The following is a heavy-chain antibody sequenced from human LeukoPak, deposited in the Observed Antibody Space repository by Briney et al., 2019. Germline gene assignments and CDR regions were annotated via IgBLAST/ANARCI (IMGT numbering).Heavy chain of an antibody. CDR3: ARSVQAEEKRYRYYYDSSGYFFGY. CDR2: IYYSGST. Sequence: SETLSLTCTVSGGSISSHYWSWIRQPPGKGLEWIGYIYYSGSTNYNPSLKSRVTISVDTSKNQFSLKLSSVTAADTAVYYCARSVQAEEKRYRYYYDSSGYFFGYWGQGTLVTVSS. CDR1: GGSISSHY. V-gene: IGHV4-59*11. D-gene: IGHD3-22*01. J-gene: IGHJ4*02.